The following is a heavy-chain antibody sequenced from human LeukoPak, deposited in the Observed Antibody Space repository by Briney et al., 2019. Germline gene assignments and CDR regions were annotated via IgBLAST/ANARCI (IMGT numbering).Heavy chain of an antibody. D-gene: IGHD3-16*01. Sequence: SETLSLTCTVSGGSISSSSYYWSWIRQHPGKGLEWIGYIYYSGSTYYNPSLKSRVTISVDTSKNQFSLKLSSVTAADTAVYYCARGGPRLTYFDYWGQGTLVTVSS. CDR2: IYYSGST. CDR1: GGSISSSSYY. CDR3: ARGGPRLTYFDY. V-gene: IGHV4-31*03. J-gene: IGHJ4*02.